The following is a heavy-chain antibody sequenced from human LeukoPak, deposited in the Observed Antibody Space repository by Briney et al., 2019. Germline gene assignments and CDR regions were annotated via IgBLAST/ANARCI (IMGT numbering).Heavy chain of an antibody. V-gene: IGHV4-34*01. D-gene: IGHD5-12*01. J-gene: IGHJ4*02. CDR2: INHSGST. CDR1: GGSFSGYY. Sequence: SETLSLTCAVYGGSFSGYYWSWIRQPPGKGLEWIGEINHSGSTNYNPSLKSRVTISVDTSKNQFSPKLSSVTAADTAVYYCASPPASRYSGYGYWGQGTLVTVSS. CDR3: ASPPASRYSGYGY.